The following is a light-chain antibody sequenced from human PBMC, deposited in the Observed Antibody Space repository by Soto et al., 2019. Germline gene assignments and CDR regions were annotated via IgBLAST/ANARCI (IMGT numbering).Light chain of an antibody. V-gene: IGKV1-5*01. Sequence: DIQMTQSPSTLSASVGDRVTITCRASQSISSWLAWYQQKPGKAPKLLIYDASSLESGVPSRFSGSXSGTEFTLTISSLQPDDFATYYCQQYNTYPVTFGQGTKVDIK. CDR3: QQYNTYPVT. CDR1: QSISSW. J-gene: IGKJ2*01. CDR2: DAS.